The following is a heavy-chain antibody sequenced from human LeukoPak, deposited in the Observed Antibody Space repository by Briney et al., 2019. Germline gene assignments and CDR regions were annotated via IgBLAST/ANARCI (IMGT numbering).Heavy chain of an antibody. Sequence: SETLSLTCTVSGDSISSGNYYWSWIRQPAGKGLEWIGLVYTSGSTNYNPSLKSRVTISVDTSKNQFSLKLSSVTAADTAVYHCARGRLGVGYDLRLTGYMDVWGKGTTVTISS. CDR1: GDSISSGNYY. CDR3: ARGRLGVGYDLRLTGYMDV. CDR2: VYTSGST. J-gene: IGHJ6*03. V-gene: IGHV4-61*02. D-gene: IGHD5-12*01.